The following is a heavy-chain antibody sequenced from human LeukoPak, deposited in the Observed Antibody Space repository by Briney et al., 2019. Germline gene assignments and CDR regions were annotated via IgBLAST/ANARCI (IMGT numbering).Heavy chain of an antibody. Sequence: GGSLRLSCAASGFSFSGSAMHWGRQASRKGLGWVGRIRSKANSYATAYAASVTGRFTISRDDSKNTAYLQMNSLKTEDTAVYYCTRGLPYYYDSSGYPLDAFDIWGQGTMVTVSS. CDR2: IRSKANSYAT. CDR3: TRGLPYYYDSSGYPLDAFDI. D-gene: IGHD3-22*01. CDR1: GFSFSGSA. J-gene: IGHJ3*02. V-gene: IGHV3-73*01.